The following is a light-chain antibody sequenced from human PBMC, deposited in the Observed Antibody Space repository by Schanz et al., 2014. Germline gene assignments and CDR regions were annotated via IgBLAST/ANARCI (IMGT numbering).Light chain of an antibody. Sequence: QSVLTQPASVSGSPGQSITISCTGTSSDVGSYNLVSWYQQHPGKAPKLMYEDSKRPSGVSNRFSGSKSGNTASLTISGLQAEDEADYYCCSYAGSNTRRWVFGGGTKLTVL. CDR3: CSYAGSNTRRWV. CDR1: SSDVGSYNL. CDR2: EDS. V-gene: IGLV2-23*01. J-gene: IGLJ3*02.